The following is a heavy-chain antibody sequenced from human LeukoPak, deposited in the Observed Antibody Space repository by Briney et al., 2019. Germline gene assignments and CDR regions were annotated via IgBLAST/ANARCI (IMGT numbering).Heavy chain of an antibody. CDR1: GFTFSSYA. CDR3: ASCVVLLGSTSCSNDY. V-gene: IGHV3-48*04. Sequence: PGGSLRLSCAASGFTFSSYAMSWVRQAPGKGLEWVSYISRSSSTIYYADSVKGRFTISRDNAKNSLYLQMNSLRAEDTAVYYCASCVVLLGSTSCSNDYWGQGTLVTVSS. J-gene: IGHJ4*02. D-gene: IGHD2-2*01. CDR2: ISRSSSTI.